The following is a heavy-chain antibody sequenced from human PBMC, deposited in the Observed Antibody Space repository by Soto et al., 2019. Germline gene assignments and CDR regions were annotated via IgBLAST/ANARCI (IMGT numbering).Heavy chain of an antibody. J-gene: IGHJ6*02. CDR2: ISVSGANT. CDR3: GKASTYPLDGVDV. CDR1: GFKFSSYA. D-gene: IGHD3-16*01. Sequence: GGSLRLSCVASGFKFSSYALTWVRQAPGKGLEWVSVISVSGANTYYADSVKGRFTISRDNSKNTLYLQMNSLRAEDTAIYYCGKASTYPLDGVDVWGHGTTVTVSS. V-gene: IGHV3-23*01.